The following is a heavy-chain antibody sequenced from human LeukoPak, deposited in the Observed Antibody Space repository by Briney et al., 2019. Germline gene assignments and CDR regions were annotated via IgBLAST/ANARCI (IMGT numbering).Heavy chain of an antibody. CDR2: ISGSGGST. D-gene: IGHD3-9*01. CDR1: GFTFSSYG. Sequence: GGSLRLSCAASGFTFSSYGMSWVRQAPGKGLEWVSAISGSGGSTYYADSVKGRFTISRDNSKNTLYLQMNSLRAEDTAVYYCAKENYEYDILTGLNGPYYFDYWGQGTLVTVSS. CDR3: AKENYEYDILTGLNGPYYFDY. V-gene: IGHV3-23*01. J-gene: IGHJ4*02.